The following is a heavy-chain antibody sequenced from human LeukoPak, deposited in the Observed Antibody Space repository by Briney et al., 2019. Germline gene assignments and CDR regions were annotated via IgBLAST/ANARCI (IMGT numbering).Heavy chain of an antibody. D-gene: IGHD1-1*01. CDR1: GYTLAELS. J-gene: IGHJ4*02. Sequence: ASVTVSCKVSGYTLAELSMHWVRQAPGKGLEWMGGFDPEDGETIYAQKFQGRVTMTEDTSTDTAYMELSSLRSEDTAVYYCATGAPLQLELDYWGQGTLVTVSS. CDR3: ATGAPLQLELDY. V-gene: IGHV1-24*01. CDR2: FDPEDGET.